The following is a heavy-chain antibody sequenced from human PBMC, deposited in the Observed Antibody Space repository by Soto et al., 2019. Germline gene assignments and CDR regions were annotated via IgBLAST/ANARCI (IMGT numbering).Heavy chain of an antibody. CDR1: GGSISTYY. Sequence: QVQLQESGPGLVKPSETLSLTCTVSGGSISTYYWNWLRQFPGRELEWIAYISHTGSAKLNPSLESRVTISVDTSKNQFSLKLSSVTAADTAIYYCARDRVAAAGTEVAYDVWGQGTMVTVSS. CDR2: ISHTGSA. V-gene: IGHV4-59*01. D-gene: IGHD6-13*01. CDR3: ARDRVAAAGTEVAYDV. J-gene: IGHJ3*01.